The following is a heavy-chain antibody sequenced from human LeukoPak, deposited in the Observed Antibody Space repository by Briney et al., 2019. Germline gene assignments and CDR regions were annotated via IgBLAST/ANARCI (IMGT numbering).Heavy chain of an antibody. CDR2: ISKTGGTK. J-gene: IGHJ4*02. D-gene: IGHD5-18*01. V-gene: IGHV3-30*18. CDR1: GLTFSAYG. CDR3: AKEVGYNYAPLDY. Sequence: GRSLRLSCAASGLTFSAYGMRWVRQAPGKRLEWLAVISKTGGTKYYADSVEGRFTVSRDNAGNTLYLQMNSLRPEDTAVYYCAKEVGYNYAPLDYWGLGTLVTVSS.